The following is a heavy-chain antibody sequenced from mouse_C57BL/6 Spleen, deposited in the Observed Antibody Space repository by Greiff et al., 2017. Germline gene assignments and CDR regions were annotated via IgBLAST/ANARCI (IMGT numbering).Heavy chain of an antibody. J-gene: IGHJ1*03. CDR3: ARRAYLGCFNV. D-gene: IGHD3-3*01. CDR2: ILPGSGST. CDR1: GYTFTGYW. Sequence: QVQLQQSGAELMKPGASVKLSCKATGYTFTGYWIEWVKQRPGHGLEWIGEILPGSGSTNYNEKFKGKATFTADTSSDTAYMQLRSLTAEDSSSYYCARRAYLGCFNVWGTGTTVTVSS. V-gene: IGHV1-9*01.